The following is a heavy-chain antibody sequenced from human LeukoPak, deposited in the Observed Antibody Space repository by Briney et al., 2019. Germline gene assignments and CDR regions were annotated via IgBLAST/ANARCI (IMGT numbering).Heavy chain of an antibody. CDR2: IYPDDSDT. V-gene: IGHV5-51*01. Sequence: HGESLRISCKGSGYSINNYWIGWVRQMPGRGLEWMGIIYPDDSDTRYSPSFQGQVTISADKSINTAYLQWSSLKASDTAMYYCARHPSYTSGWPLDYWGQGTLVTVSS. J-gene: IGHJ4*02. CDR1: GYSINNYW. CDR3: ARHPSYTSGWPLDY. D-gene: IGHD6-19*01.